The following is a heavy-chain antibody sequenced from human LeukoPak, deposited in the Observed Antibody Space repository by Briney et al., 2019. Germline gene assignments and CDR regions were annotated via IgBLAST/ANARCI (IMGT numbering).Heavy chain of an antibody. CDR3: ATLALNCSGGSCYSAGDY. J-gene: IGHJ4*02. CDR1: GGSFSGYY. Sequence: SETLSLTCAVYGGSFSGYYWSWIRQPPGKGLEWIGEINHSGSTNYNPSLKSRVTISVDTSKNQFSLKLSSVTAADTAVYYCATLALNCSGGSCYSAGDYWGQGTLVTVS. CDR2: INHSGST. V-gene: IGHV4-34*01. D-gene: IGHD2-15*01.